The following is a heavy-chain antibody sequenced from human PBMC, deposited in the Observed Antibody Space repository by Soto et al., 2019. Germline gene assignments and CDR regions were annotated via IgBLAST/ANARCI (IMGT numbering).Heavy chain of an antibody. CDR2: ISSGSSTI. V-gene: IGHV3-48*01. Sequence: EVQLVESGGGLVQPGGSLRLSCVASGFSFSSYSMNWVRQSPGKGLEWVSYISSGSSTIYYADSVKGRFTISRDNAKNSLYLQRNSLRGEDTALYYCARVALAAGGPGSWGQGTLVTVSS. D-gene: IGHD6-13*01. CDR1: GFSFSSYS. J-gene: IGHJ5*02. CDR3: ARVALAAGGPGS.